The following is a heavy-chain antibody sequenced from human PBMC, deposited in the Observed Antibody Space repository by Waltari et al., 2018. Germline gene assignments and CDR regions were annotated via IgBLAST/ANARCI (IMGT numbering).Heavy chain of an antibody. CDR3: AREGRWGGYNWNY. CDR1: GGTFSSYA. J-gene: IGHJ4*02. D-gene: IGHD5-12*01. V-gene: IGHV1-69*10. CDR2: IIPILGIA. Sequence: QVQLVQSGAEVTKPGSSVKVSCKASGGTFSSYAISGVRQAPGQGLEWMGGIIPILGIANYAQKFQGRVTITADKSTSTAYMELSSLRSEDTAVYYCAREGRWGGYNWNYWGQGTLVTVSS.